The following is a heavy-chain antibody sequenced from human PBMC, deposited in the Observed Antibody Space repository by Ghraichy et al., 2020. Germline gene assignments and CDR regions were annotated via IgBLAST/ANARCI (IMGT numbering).Heavy chain of an antibody. Sequence: SETLSLTCTVSGGSISSSSNYWGWIRQPPGKGLEWIGSIYYRGSTYYSPSLKSRVTISVDTSKNQFSLKLSSVTAADTAVYYCARYKGGVATAYDAFDIWGQGTMVNVSS. CDR2: IYYRGST. V-gene: IGHV4-39*01. D-gene: IGHD6-13*01. J-gene: IGHJ3*02. CDR1: GGSISSSSNY. CDR3: ARYKGGVATAYDAFDI.